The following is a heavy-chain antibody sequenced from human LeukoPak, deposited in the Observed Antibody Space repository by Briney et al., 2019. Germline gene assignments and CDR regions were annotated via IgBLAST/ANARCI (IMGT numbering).Heavy chain of an antibody. Sequence: GASVKVSCKASGYTFTSYDINWVRQATGQGLEWMGWMNPNSGNTGYAQKFQGRVTMTRNTSISTAYMELSSLRSEDTAVYYCARVPFYYYDSGGYSRPNWFDPWGQGTLVTVSS. CDR1: GYTFTSYD. D-gene: IGHD3-22*01. V-gene: IGHV1-8*01. CDR3: ARVPFYYYDSGGYSRPNWFDP. CDR2: MNPNSGNT. J-gene: IGHJ5*02.